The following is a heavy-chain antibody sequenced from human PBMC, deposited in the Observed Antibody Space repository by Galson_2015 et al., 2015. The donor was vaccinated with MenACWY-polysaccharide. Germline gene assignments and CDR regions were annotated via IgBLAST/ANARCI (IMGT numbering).Heavy chain of an antibody. Sequence: ETLSLTCSVSGTSITSFYWGCIRQSPGTGLEWVGTIYSTGSTNSNPSLKSRVSISIDVSRKEFSLRRSSVTAADTAVYYCARRGGFGSSASHFDDWGQGVLVTVSS. CDR2: IYSTGST. CDR1: GTSITSFY. J-gene: IGHJ4*02. CDR3: ARRGGFGSSASHFDD. D-gene: IGHD6-6*01. V-gene: IGHV4-4*08.